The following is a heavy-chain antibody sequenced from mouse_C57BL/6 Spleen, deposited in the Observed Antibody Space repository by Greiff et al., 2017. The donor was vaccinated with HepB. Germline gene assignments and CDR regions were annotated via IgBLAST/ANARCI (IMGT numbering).Heavy chain of an antibody. CDR2: IYPGSGST. Sequence: QVQLQQPGAELVKPGASVKMSCKASGYTFTSYWITWVKQRPGRGLEWIGDIYPGSGSTNYNEKFKSKATLTVDTSSSTAYMQLSSLTSEDSAVYYCAREGEGDGNYRTYWYFDVWGTGTTVTVSS. V-gene: IGHV1-55*01. J-gene: IGHJ1*03. CDR1: GYTFTSYW. CDR3: AREGEGDGNYRTYWYFDV. D-gene: IGHD2-1*01.